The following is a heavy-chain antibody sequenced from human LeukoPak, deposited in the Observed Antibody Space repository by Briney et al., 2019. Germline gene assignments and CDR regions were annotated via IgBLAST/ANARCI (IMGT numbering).Heavy chain of an antibody. Sequence: GASVKVSCKASGGTFSSYAISWVRQAPGQGLEWMGGIIPIFGTANYAQKFQGRVTIATDESTSTAYMELSSLRSEDTAVYYCARVGLTAGYNWFDPWGQGTLVTVSS. CDR1: GGTFSSYA. D-gene: IGHD2-21*02. V-gene: IGHV1-69*05. CDR3: ARVGLTAGYNWFDP. CDR2: IIPIFGTA. J-gene: IGHJ5*02.